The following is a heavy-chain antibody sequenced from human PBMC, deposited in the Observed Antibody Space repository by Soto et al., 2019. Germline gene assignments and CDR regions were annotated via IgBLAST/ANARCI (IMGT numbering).Heavy chain of an antibody. V-gene: IGHV6-1*01. Sequence: PSPTGSLASLIAGDSVCSNIAGWNWSRQSPSIGLEWLGMTFDSYKGYNDYAVSLKGRISINADTSKNQLSLQLNSVTPEDTAVYYCARVEYNESEYYQGMHFSGQGTTVTVS. CDR2: TFDSYKGYN. J-gene: IGHJ6*02. D-gene: IGHD2-8*01. CDR1: GDSVCSNIAG. CDR3: ARVEYNESEYYQGMHF.